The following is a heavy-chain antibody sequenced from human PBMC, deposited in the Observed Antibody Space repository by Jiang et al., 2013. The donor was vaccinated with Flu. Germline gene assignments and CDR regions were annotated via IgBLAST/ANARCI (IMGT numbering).Heavy chain of an antibody. D-gene: IGHD2-2*01. CDR1: GGSISSSSYY. CDR2: IYYSGST. V-gene: IGHV4-39*01. Sequence: GPGLVKPSETLSLTCTVSGGSISSSSYYWGWIRQPPGKGLEWIGSIYYSGSTYYNPSLKSRVTISVDTSKNQFSLKLSSVTAADTAVYYCARQIQDYIVVVPAAIDYWGQGTLVTVSS. J-gene: IGHJ4*02. CDR3: ARQIQDYIVVVPAAIDY.